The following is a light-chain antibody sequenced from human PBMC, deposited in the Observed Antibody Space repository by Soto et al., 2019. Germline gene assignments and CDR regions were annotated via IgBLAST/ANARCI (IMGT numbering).Light chain of an antibody. CDR2: DVS. CDR1: SSDVGGYNY. J-gene: IGLJ1*01. V-gene: IGLV2-14*01. CDR3: SSYTSSSTLLDV. Sequence: QSALTQPASVSGSPGQSITISCTGTSSDVGGYNYGSWYQQHPGKAPKLMIYDVSNRPSGVSNRFSGSKSGNTASLTISGLQAEDESDYYCSSYTSSSTLLDVFATGTKLTVL.